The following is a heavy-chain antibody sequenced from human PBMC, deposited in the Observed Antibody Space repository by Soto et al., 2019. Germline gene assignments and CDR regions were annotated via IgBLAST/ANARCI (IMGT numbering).Heavy chain of an antibody. D-gene: IGHD2-15*01. CDR1: GFTFSSYW. Sequence: PGGSLRLSCVASGFTFSSYWMHWVRQAPGKGLVWVSRINTDGSSTSYADSVKGRFTISRENAKNTLYLQMSSLRVEDTAVYYCARDQGGLDYWGQGTLVTVSS. J-gene: IGHJ4*02. CDR2: INTDGSST. V-gene: IGHV3-74*01. CDR3: ARDQGGLDY.